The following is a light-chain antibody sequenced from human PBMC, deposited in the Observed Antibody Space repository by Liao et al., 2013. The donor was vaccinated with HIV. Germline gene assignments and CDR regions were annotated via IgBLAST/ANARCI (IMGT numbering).Light chain of an antibody. Sequence: SYVLTQPPSASVAPGETARITCGGTNIGMKTVHWYQQKPGQSPLLVIYQDTSRPSGIPERFSGSNSGNTATLTISGTQPTDEADYYCQAWDGNTAIFGGGTKLTVL. V-gene: IGLV3-21*01. J-gene: IGLJ2*01. CDR3: QAWDGNTAI. CDR1: NIGMKT. CDR2: QDT.